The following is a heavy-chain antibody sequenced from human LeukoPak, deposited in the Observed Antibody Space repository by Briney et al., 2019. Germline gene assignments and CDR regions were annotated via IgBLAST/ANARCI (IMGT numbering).Heavy chain of an antibody. CDR3: ARGFPGGVYYFDY. Sequence: SETLSLTCTVSGDSISSNYWSWIPQPPGKGLEWIGYIYYSGSTNYNPSLKSRVTISVDTSKNQFSLKLSSVTAADTAVYYCARGFPGGVYYFDYWGQGTLVTVSS. CDR1: GDSISSNY. CDR2: IYYSGST. V-gene: IGHV4-59*01. D-gene: IGHD3-3*01. J-gene: IGHJ4*02.